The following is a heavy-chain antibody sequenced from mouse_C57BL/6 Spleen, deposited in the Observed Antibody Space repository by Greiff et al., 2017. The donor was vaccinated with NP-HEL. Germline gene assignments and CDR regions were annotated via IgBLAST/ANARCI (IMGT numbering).Heavy chain of an antibody. CDR3: ARSTTTGGTYAMDY. CDR1: GYTFTSYW. V-gene: IGHV1-64*01. J-gene: IGHJ4*01. Sequence: QVQLQQPGAELVKPGASVKLSCKASGYTFTSYWMHWVKQRPGQGLEWIGMIHPNSGSTNYNEKFKSKATLTVDKSSSTASMQLRSLTSEDSAVYYCARSTTTGGTYAMDYWGQGTSVTVSS. D-gene: IGHD1-1*01. CDR2: IHPNSGST.